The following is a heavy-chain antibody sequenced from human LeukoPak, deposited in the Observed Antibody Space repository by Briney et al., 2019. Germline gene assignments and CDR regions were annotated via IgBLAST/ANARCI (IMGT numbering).Heavy chain of an antibody. Sequence: SETLSLTCTVSGGSISSYYWSWIRQPPGKGLEWIGYIYYSGSTNYNPSLKSRVTISVDTSKNQSSLKLSPVTAADTAAYYCARAPYDFWSGYPIGWYYYYMDVWGKGTTVTVSS. D-gene: IGHD3-3*01. CDR1: GGSISSYY. V-gene: IGHV4-59*01. CDR2: IYYSGST. CDR3: ARAPYDFWSGYPIGWYYYYMDV. J-gene: IGHJ6*03.